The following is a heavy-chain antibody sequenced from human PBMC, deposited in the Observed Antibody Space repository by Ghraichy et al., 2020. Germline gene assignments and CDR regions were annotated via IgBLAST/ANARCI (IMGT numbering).Heavy chain of an antibody. J-gene: IGHJ6*02. CDR2: IVVGSGNT. CDR3: AAPRPYDFWSGDEYYYYYGMDV. V-gene: IGHV1-58*02. D-gene: IGHD3-3*01. Sequence: SVKVSCKASGFTFTSSAMQWVRQARGQRLEWIGWIVVGSGNTNYAQKFQERVTITRDMSTSTAYMELSSLRSEDTAVYYCAAPRPYDFWSGDEYYYYYGMDVWGQGTTVTVSS. CDR1: GFTFTSSA.